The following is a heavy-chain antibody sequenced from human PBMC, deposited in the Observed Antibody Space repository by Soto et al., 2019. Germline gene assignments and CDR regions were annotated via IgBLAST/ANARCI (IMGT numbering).Heavy chain of an antibody. D-gene: IGHD3-22*01. CDR3: ASGLQLDSSGYYIFGMDV. Sequence: ASVKVSCKASGYTFTGYYMHWVRQAPGQGLEWMGWINPNSGGTNYAQKFQGWVTMTRDTSISTADMELSRLRSDDTAVYYCASGLQLDSSGYYIFGMDVWGQGTTVTVSS. CDR1: GYTFTGYY. V-gene: IGHV1-2*04. CDR2: INPNSGGT. J-gene: IGHJ6*02.